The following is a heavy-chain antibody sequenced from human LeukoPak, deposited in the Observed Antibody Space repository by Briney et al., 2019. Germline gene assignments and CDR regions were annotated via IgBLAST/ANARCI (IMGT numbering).Heavy chain of an antibody. Sequence: SVKVSCKASGYTFTSYAISWVRQAPGQGLEWMGRIIPIFGTANYAQKFQGRVTITTDESTSTAYMELSSLRSEDTAVYYCARDSGSYFPDYWGQGTLVTVSS. J-gene: IGHJ4*02. CDR1: GYTFTSYA. CDR3: ARDSGSYFPDY. V-gene: IGHV1-69*05. CDR2: IIPIFGTA. D-gene: IGHD1-26*01.